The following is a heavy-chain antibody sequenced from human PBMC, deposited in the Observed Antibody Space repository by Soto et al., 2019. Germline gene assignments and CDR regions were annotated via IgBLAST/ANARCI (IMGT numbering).Heavy chain of an antibody. V-gene: IGHV1-69*01. CDR3: AREEAAYCRGGSCYAYNSGRGNYYYYGMDV. CDR2: IIPLNGPA. CDR1: GGTFSSYG. Sequence: QVQLVQSGAEVKNPGSSVKVSCKASGGTFSSYGISWVRQAPGQGLEWMGGIIPLNGPADYAQKFQGRVTITADESTSTDYRELSSLRSGGTAVYYCAREEAAYCRGGSCYAYNSGRGNYYYYGMDVWGQGTTVTVS. D-gene: IGHD2-15*01. J-gene: IGHJ6*02.